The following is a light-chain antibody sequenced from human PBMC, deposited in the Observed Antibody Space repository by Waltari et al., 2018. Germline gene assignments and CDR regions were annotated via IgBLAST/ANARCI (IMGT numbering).Light chain of an antibody. CDR2: EVS. CDR3: CSYAGSSTFYV. V-gene: IGLV2-23*02. J-gene: IGLJ1*01. CDR1: CSDVGSSNL. Sequence: QSALTQPASVSGSPGRSIPISRTGTCSDVGSSNLVSSYPHHPGKAPKLMIFEVSKRPSGVSNRFSGSKSGSTASLTISGLQAEDEADYYCCSYAGSSTFYVFGIGTKVTVL.